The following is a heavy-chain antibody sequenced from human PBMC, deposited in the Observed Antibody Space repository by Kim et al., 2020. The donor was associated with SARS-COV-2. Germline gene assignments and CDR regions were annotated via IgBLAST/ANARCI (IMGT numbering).Heavy chain of an antibody. D-gene: IGHD5-18*01. J-gene: IGHJ4*02. CDR3: ARAHLLQLWPLV. Sequence: SYAQKFQGRVTMTRETSTSTVYMELSSLRSEDTAVYYCARAHLLQLWPLVWGQGTLVTVSS. V-gene: IGHV1-46*01.